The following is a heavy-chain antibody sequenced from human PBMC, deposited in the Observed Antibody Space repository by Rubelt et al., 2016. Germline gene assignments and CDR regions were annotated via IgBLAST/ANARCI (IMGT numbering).Heavy chain of an antibody. CDR2: LYAFDNT. CDR3: ARVSGDAFDL. J-gene: IGHJ3*01. Sequence: QVQLQESGPGLVKPSETLSLTCTVSGGFVNWGANYWSWIRQPPGRGLEWVGYLYAFDNTNYSPSLKSRATISLDTSKSQCALKRSSVTAADTAVYSCARVSGDAFDLWGQGTLIIASS. CDR1: GGFVNWGANY. D-gene: IGHD3-10*01. V-gene: IGHV4-61*08.